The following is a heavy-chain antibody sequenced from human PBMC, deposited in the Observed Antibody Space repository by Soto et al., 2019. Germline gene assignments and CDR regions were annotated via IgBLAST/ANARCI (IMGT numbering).Heavy chain of an antibody. V-gene: IGHV3-23*01. Sequence: PGGSLRLSCAASGFTFSSYAMSWVRQAPGKGLEWVSAISGSGGSTYYADSVKGRFTISRDNSKNTLYLQMNSLRAEDTAVYYCAKDEDSSGYSSYYFDYWGQGTLVTVSS. CDR1: GFTFSSYA. CDR3: AKDEDSSGYSSYYFDY. D-gene: IGHD3-22*01. J-gene: IGHJ4*02. CDR2: ISGSGGST.